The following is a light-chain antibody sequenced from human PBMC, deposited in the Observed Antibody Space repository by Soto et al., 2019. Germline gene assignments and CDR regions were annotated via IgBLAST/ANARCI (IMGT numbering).Light chain of an antibody. CDR3: ATFDSNAVV. CDR2: QDA. V-gene: IGLV3-1*01. CDR1: KLGNKY. J-gene: IGLJ2*01. Sequence: SYELTQPPSVSVSPGQTASVTCSGNKLGNKYVSWYQQQPGQSPVVVIHQDAKRPSGIHERFSGSNSENTATLTISGTQALDEADYYCATFDSNAVVFGGGTKLTVL.